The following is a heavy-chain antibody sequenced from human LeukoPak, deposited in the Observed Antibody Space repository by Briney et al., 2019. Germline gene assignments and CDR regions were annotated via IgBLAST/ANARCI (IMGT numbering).Heavy chain of an antibody. CDR1: GFTFSSYA. Sequence: GGSLRLSCAASGFTFSSYAMHWVRQAPGKGLEWVAVISYDGSNKYYADSVKGRFTISRDNSKNTLYLQMNSLRAEDTAAYYCARGYQMATISAHFDYWGQGTLVTVSS. CDR3: ARGYQMATISAHFDY. V-gene: IGHV3-30*04. J-gene: IGHJ4*02. D-gene: IGHD5-24*01. CDR2: ISYDGSNK.